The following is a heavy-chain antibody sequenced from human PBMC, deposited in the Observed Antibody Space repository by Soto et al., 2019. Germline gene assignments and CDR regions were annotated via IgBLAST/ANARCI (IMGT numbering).Heavy chain of an antibody. Sequence: PSETLSLTCSVPGGSINSFTYYWGWIRQPPGKGLEWIGIVYYNENTYYNPSLKSRVTITVDTAKNQFSLNLRSLTAADTAMYFCARRERYYGSPCWFDPWGPGTLVTVSS. V-gene: IGHV4-39*01. D-gene: IGHD3-10*01. CDR2: VYYNENT. J-gene: IGHJ5*02. CDR1: GGSINSFTYY. CDR3: ARRERYYGSPCWFDP.